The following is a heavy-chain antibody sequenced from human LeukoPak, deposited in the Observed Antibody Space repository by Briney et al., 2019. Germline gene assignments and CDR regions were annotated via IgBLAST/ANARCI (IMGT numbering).Heavy chain of an antibody. V-gene: IGHV7-4-1*02. CDR2: INTNTGNP. D-gene: IGHD3-22*01. J-gene: IGHJ3*02. Sequence: ASVKVSCKASGYTFTSYAMNWMRQAPGQGLEWMGWINTNTGNPTYAQGFTGRFVFSLDTSVSTAYLQISSLKAEDTAVYYCARDDYDSSGDALDIWGQGTMVTVSS. CDR3: ARDDYDSSGDALDI. CDR1: GYTFTSYA.